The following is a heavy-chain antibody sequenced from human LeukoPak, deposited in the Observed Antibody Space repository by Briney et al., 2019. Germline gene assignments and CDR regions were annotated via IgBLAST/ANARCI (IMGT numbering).Heavy chain of an antibody. CDR1: GFTFSNYW. CDR2: ISQDGSGK. CDR3: ARASIAVAGTFEYYFDY. Sequence: GGSLRLSCGASGFTFSNYWMSWVRQAPGKGLEWVINISQDGSGKNYADSVKGRFTISRDNAKNSLYPQMNSLRAEDTAVYYCARASIAVAGTFEYYFDYWGQGTLVTVSS. V-gene: IGHV3-7*01. J-gene: IGHJ4*02. D-gene: IGHD6-19*01.